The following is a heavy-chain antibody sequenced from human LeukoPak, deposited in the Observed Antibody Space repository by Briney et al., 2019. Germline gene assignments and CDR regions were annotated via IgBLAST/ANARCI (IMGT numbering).Heavy chain of an antibody. CDR2: IYYSGST. J-gene: IGHJ5*02. CDR1: GGSISSHY. CDR3: ARSNQLGELEINWFDP. Sequence: SETLSLTCTVSGGSISSHYWSWIRQPPGKGLEWIGYIYYSGSTNHNPSLKSRVTISVDTSKNQFSLKLSSVTAADTAVYYCARSNQLGELEINWFDPWGQGTLVTVSS. V-gene: IGHV4-59*11. D-gene: IGHD7-27*01.